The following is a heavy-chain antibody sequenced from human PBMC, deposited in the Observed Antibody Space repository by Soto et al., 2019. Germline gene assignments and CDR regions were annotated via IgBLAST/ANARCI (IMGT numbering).Heavy chain of an antibody. Sequence: QITLKESGPTLVKPTQTLTLTCTFSGFSLSTSGVGVGWIRQPPGKALEWLALIYWNDDKRYSPSLKSRLTITKDTSKNQVVLTMTNMDTVDTATYYCAHRPITMVRGVNFFDYWGQGTLVTVSS. V-gene: IGHV2-5*01. CDR2: IYWNDDK. D-gene: IGHD3-10*01. CDR1: GFSLSTSGVG. J-gene: IGHJ4*02. CDR3: AHRPITMVRGVNFFDY.